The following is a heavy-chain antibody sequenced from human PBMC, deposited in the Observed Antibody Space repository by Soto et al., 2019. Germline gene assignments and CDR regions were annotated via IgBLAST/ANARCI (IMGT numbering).Heavy chain of an antibody. V-gene: IGHV3-53*01. CDR3: VQTTGWPGFDF. J-gene: IGHJ4*02. Sequence: EVQLVESGGGLIQPGGSLRLSCAASGFAVSSKYMTWVRQAPGKGLEWGSVIYGGGTTYYADSVKGRFTISRDTSKNTLNLQMNSLRAEDTVVYYCVQTTGWPGFDFWGQGTLVTVSS. D-gene: IGHD6-19*01. CDR2: IYGGGTT. CDR1: GFAVSSKY.